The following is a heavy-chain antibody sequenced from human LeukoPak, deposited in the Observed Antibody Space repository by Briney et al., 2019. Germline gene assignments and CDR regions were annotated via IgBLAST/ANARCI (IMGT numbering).Heavy chain of an antibody. Sequence: ASVKVSCKASGYTFTGYYMHWVRQAPGQGLEWVGRINPNSGGTNYAQKFQGRVTMTRDTSISTAYMELSRLRSDDTAVYYCARDLRGRFWSGYSYYFDYWGQGTLVTVSS. V-gene: IGHV1-2*06. D-gene: IGHD3-3*01. CDR3: ARDLRGRFWSGYSYYFDY. CDR1: GYTFTGYY. CDR2: INPNSGGT. J-gene: IGHJ4*02.